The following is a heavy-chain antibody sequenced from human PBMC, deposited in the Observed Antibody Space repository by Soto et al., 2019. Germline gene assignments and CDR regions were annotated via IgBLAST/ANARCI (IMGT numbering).Heavy chain of an antibody. Sequence: PGGSLRLSCAASGFTFSSYEMNWVRQAPGKGLEWVSYISSSGSTIYYADSVKGRFTISRDNAKNSLYLQMNSLRAEDTAVYYCARSVYSSGWYSRGWFAPWGQGTLVTVS. CDR2: ISSSGSTI. V-gene: IGHV3-48*03. CDR1: GFTFSSYE. J-gene: IGHJ5*02. D-gene: IGHD6-19*01. CDR3: ARSVYSSGWYSRGWFAP.